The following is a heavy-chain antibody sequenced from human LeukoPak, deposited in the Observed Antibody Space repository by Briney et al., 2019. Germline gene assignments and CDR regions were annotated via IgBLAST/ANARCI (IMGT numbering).Heavy chain of an antibody. V-gene: IGHV3-30*02. CDR3: AKDRSWGMNSAEY. CDR2: IRYDGSRT. J-gene: IGHJ4*02. Sequence: GGSLRLSCAASRFIFKNFGMYWVRQAPGKGLDWVAFIRYDGSRTYYTDSVKGRFTISRDNSNNTLYLQMNSLRPEDTAVYFCAKDRSWGMNSAEYWGQGTLVTVSS. D-gene: IGHD7-27*01. CDR1: RFIFKNFG.